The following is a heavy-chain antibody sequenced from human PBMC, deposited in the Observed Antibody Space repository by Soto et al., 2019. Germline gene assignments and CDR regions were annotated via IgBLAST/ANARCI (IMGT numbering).Heavy chain of an antibody. D-gene: IGHD1-7*01. J-gene: IGHJ6*02. Sequence: EVQLVESGGDLVQPVGSLRLSCAASGFAVSSNYMTWVRQAPGKGLEWVSVIHSGGDTHYADSVRGRFTISRDNSKNTLYLQMNSLRAEDTAVYYCARSRTGTTYGGMDVWGQGTTVTVSS. CDR3: ARSRTGTTYGGMDV. V-gene: IGHV3-66*01. CDR2: IHSGGDT. CDR1: GFAVSSNY.